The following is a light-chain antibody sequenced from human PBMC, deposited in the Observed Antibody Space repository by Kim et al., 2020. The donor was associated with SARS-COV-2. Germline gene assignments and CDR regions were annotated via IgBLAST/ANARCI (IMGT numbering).Light chain of an antibody. CDR3: QQTYDYPLT. J-gene: IGKJ4*01. V-gene: IGKV1-9*01. CDR2: GAS. Sequence: SASVGDRVTITCRASQDIKSYLAWYQQKPGKAPKLLIFGASTFHTGVPTTFSGSGSGTDFALTISNLHPDDFATYFCQQTYDYPLTFGGGTKLEI. CDR1: QDIKSY.